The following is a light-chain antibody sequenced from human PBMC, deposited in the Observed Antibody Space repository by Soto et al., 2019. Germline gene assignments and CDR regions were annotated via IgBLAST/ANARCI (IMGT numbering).Light chain of an antibody. CDR2: SAS. J-gene: IGKJ4*02. V-gene: IGKV1-9*01. CDR1: QGISSY. CDR3: QQLNSYPRT. Sequence: DIQLTQSPSFLSTPVGDRVPITCRASQGISSYCAGCQQQPARAPTRLIYSASTLQGGGPSRFSGSGSGTEFTLTISSLQPEDFATYYCQQLNSYPRTFGGGTKVDI.